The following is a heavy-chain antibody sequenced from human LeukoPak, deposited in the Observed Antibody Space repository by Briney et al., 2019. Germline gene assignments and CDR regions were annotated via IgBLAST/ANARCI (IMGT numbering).Heavy chain of an antibody. J-gene: IGHJ3*02. D-gene: IGHD2-21*02. V-gene: IGHV3-74*01. CDR1: GFALSTYW. Sequence: PGGSLRLSCAASGFALSTYWIHWVRHAPGGGLVWVSRIDSDGLSTIYADSVKGRFTISRDNAKNTRYLQINSLRAEDTAVYYGARCGGDHAFDIWGQGTMVTVSS. CDR2: IDSDGLST. CDR3: ARCGGDHAFDI.